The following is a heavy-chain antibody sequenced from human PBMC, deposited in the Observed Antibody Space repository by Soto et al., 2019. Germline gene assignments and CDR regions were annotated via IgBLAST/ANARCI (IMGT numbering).Heavy chain of an antibody. CDR2: IDPTDSYT. D-gene: IGHD2-15*01. CDR3: ARGALHCSGGTCYSGYFDL. J-gene: IGHJ2*01. V-gene: IGHV5-10-1*01. Sequence: GESLKISCNGSGYRSTSYWIAWVRQVPVKGLEWMGRIDPTDSYTKYSPSFQGHVTMSVDKSINTAYLQWSSLRASDTAMYYCARGALHCSGGTCYSGYFDLWGRGTLVTVSS. CDR1: GYRSTSYW.